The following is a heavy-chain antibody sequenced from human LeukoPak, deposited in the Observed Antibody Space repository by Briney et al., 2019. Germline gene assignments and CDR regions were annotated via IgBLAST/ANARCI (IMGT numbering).Heavy chain of an antibody. Sequence: GGSLRLSCAASGFSFSNAWMNSVRQAPGKGLEWVGLIKSKTDGETTDYAAPVKGRFTVSRDDSKTTQYLQMNSLSLEDADAYYDITDAATIAAAGTGPYWGQGTLVTVSS. V-gene: IGHV3-15*01. CDR1: GFSFSNAW. CDR3: ITDAATIAAAGTGPY. D-gene: IGHD6-13*01. CDR2: IKSKTDGETT. J-gene: IGHJ4*02.